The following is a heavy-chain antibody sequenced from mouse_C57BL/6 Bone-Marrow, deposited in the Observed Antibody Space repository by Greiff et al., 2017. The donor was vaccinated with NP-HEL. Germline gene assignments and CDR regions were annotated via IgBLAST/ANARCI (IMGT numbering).Heavy chain of an antibody. V-gene: IGHV10-1*01. CDR2: IRSKSNNYAT. CDR3: VRQKLLRYWYFDV. J-gene: IGHJ1*03. Sequence: EVMLVESGGGLVQPKGSLKLSCAASGFSFNTYAMNWVRQAPGKGLEWVARIRSKSNNYATYYADSVKDRFTISRDDSESMLYLQMNNLKTEDTAMYYCVRQKLLRYWYFDVWGTGTTVTVSS. D-gene: IGHD1-1*01. CDR1: GFSFNTYA.